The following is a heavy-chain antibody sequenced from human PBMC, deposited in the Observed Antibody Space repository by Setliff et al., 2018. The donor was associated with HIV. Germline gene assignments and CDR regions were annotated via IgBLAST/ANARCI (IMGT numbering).Heavy chain of an antibody. J-gene: IGHJ4*02. CDR3: ARDPELKQWLVRSPSFYFDY. CDR2: IIPNSGGT. V-gene: IGHV1-2*02. Sequence: ASVKVSCKASGYTFTNHRIHWVRQAPGQGLEYMGYIIPNSGGTMFARKFQDRVTMTRDTSISTVYLELSRLTSDDTAVYFCARDPELKQWLVRSPSFYFDYWGQGALVTVSS. D-gene: IGHD6-19*01. CDR1: GYTFTNHR.